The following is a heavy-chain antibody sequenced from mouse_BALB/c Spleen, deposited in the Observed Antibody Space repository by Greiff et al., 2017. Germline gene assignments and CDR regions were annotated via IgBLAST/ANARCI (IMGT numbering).Heavy chain of an antibody. CDR2: ISDGGSYT. D-gene: IGHD1-1*02. J-gene: IGHJ4*01. Sequence: EVNVVESGGGLVKPGGSLKLSCAASGFTFSDYYMYWVRQTPEKRLEWVATISDGGSYTYYPDSVKGRFTIPRDNAKNNLYLQMSSLKSEDTAMYYCARGYDYDAMDYWGQGTSVTVAS. CDR1: GFTFSDYY. CDR3: ARGYDYDAMDY. V-gene: IGHV5-4*02.